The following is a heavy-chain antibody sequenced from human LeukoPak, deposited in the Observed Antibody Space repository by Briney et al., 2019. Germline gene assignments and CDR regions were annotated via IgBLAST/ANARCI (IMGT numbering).Heavy chain of an antibody. CDR3: ARARSGYSYGWDAFDI. V-gene: IGHV1-69*13. CDR2: IIPIFGTA. CDR1: GGTFSSYA. Sequence: GASVKVSCKASGGTFSSYAIGWVRQAPGQGLEWMGGIIPIFGTANYAQKFQGRVTITADESTSTAYMELSSLRSEDTAVYYCARARSGYSYGWDAFDIWGQGTMVTVSS. J-gene: IGHJ3*02. D-gene: IGHD5-18*01.